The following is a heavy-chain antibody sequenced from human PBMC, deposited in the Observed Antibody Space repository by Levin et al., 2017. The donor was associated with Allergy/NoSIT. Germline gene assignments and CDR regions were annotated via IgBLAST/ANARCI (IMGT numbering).Heavy chain of an antibody. Sequence: GGSLRLSCAASGFSFNTHAMHWVRQAPGKGLEWVAVTSYDGTNKYYADSVKGRLTVSRDNSRNTLYLQMNSVRPEDTAVYYCARDPYYYDVYGHHVLDNWGQGTLVTVSS. CDR1: GFSFNTHA. CDR3: ARDPYYYDVYGHHVLDN. D-gene: IGHD3-22*01. J-gene: IGHJ4*02. CDR2: TSYDGTNK. V-gene: IGHV3-30*04.